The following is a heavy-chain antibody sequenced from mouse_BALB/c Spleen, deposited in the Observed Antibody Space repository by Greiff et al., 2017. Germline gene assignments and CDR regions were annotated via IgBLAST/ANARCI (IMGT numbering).Heavy chain of an antibody. CDR3: ARDGGGDDYAMDY. Sequence: VQLVESGPGLVAPSQSLSITCTVSGFSLTSYGVHWVRQPPGKGLEWLGVICAGGSTNYNSALMSRLSISKDNSKSQVFLKMNSLQTDDTAMYYCARDGGGDDYAMDYWGQGTSVTVSS. D-gene: IGHD3-3*01. J-gene: IGHJ4*01. CDR2: ICAGGST. CDR1: GFSLTSYG. V-gene: IGHV2-9*02.